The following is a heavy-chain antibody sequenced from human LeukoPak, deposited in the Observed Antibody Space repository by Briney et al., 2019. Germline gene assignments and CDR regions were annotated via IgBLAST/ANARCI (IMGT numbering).Heavy chain of an antibody. CDR2: ITGSGDTI. Sequence: GSLRLSCSASGFTFSSYEMNWVRQAPGKGLEWISYITGSGDTIYYADSVKGRFTISRDNAKNSLFLQMNSLTADDTAVYYCARGDSSSWENWFDPWGQGTLVTVSS. D-gene: IGHD6-13*01. J-gene: IGHJ5*02. V-gene: IGHV3-48*03. CDR3: ARGDSSSWENWFDP. CDR1: GFTFSSYE.